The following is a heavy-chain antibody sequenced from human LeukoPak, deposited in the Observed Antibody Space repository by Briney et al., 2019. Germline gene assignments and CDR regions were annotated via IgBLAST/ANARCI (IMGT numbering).Heavy chain of an antibody. CDR2: ISGSGGST. Sequence: GGSLRLSCAASGFTFSSYAMSWVRQAPGKGLEWVSAISGSGGSTYYADSVKGRLTISRDNSKNTLYLQMNSLRAEDTAVYYCAKRGMRRITIFGVVNYYFDYWGQGTLVTVSS. J-gene: IGHJ4*02. V-gene: IGHV3-23*01. D-gene: IGHD3-3*01. CDR1: GFTFSSYA. CDR3: AKRGMRRITIFGVVNYYFDY.